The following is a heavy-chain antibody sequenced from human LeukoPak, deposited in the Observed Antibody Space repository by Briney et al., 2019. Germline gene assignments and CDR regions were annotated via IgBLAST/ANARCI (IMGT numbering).Heavy chain of an antibody. V-gene: IGHV3-7*01. J-gene: IGHJ5*02. CDR1: GFTFSSYW. D-gene: IGHD3-3*01. CDR2: IKQDGSEK. CDR3: ARALRGVVNWFDP. Sequence: GGSLRLSCAASGFTFSSYWMSWVRQAPGKGLEWVANIKQDGSEKYYVDSVKGRFTISRDNAENSLYLQMNSLRAEDTAVYYCARALRGVVNWFDPWGQGTLVTVSS.